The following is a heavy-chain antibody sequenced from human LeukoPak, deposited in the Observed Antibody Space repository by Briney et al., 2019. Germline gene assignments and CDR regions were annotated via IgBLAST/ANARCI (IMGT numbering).Heavy chain of an antibody. CDR2: IIPILGIA. V-gene: IGHV1-69*04. CDR1: GGTFSSYT. J-gene: IGHJ6*03. D-gene: IGHD4-17*01. CDR3: AREDGDYYYMDV. Sequence: SVKVSCKASGGTFSSYTISWVRQAPGQGLEWMGRIIPILGIANYAQKFQGRVTITADESTSTAYMELSSLRSEDTAVYYCAREDGDYYYMDVWGKGTTVTVSS.